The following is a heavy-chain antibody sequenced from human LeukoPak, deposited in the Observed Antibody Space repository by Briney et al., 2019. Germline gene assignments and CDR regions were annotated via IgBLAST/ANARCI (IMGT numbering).Heavy chain of an antibody. J-gene: IGHJ4*02. CDR3: ARVVASTSIDS. V-gene: IGHV4-38-2*02. Sequence: SETLSLTCTVSAHSISSGYFWGWIRQPPGKGPEWIGSIFHSGSVYYNPSLQSRVTISVDTSTNRFSLKLTSVTAADTALYYCARVVASTSIDSWGQGTLVTVSS. CDR2: IFHSGSV. D-gene: IGHD2-15*01. CDR1: AHSISSGYF.